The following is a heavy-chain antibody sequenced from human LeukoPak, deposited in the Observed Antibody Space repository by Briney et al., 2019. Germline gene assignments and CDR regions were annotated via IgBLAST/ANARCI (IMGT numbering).Heavy chain of an antibody. J-gene: IGHJ4*02. CDR3: AKPGRYYYDSPFDY. Sequence: GGSLGLSCAASGFTFSSYAMSWVRQAPGKGLEWVSAISGSGGSTFYADSVKGRFTISRDNSKNTLYLQMNSLRAEDTAVYYCAKPGRYYYDSPFDYWGQGTLVTVST. CDR1: GFTFSSYA. CDR2: ISGSGGST. V-gene: IGHV3-23*01. D-gene: IGHD3-22*01.